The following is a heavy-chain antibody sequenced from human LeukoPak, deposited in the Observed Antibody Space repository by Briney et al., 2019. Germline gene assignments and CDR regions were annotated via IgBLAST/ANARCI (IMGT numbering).Heavy chain of an antibody. J-gene: IGHJ4*02. V-gene: IGHV3-66*01. CDR3: ARDSGIVGATFDY. CDR1: GFTFSSYA. CDR2: IYSGGST. Sequence: PGGSLRLSCVVSGFTFSSYATSWVRQPPGKGLEWVSVIYSGGSTYYADSVKGRFTISRDNSKNTLYLQMNSLRAEDTAVYYCARDSGIVGATFDYWGQGTLVTVSS. D-gene: IGHD1-26*01.